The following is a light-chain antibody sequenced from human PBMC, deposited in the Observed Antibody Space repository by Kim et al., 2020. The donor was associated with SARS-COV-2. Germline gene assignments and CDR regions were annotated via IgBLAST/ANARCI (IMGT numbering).Light chain of an antibody. Sequence: VTISSTGSSSNIGAGYAVHWYQQLPGTAPKLLIYGNSNRPSGVPDRFSGSKSGTSASLAITGLQAEDEADYYCQSYDSSLSGSYVFGTGTKVTVL. CDR3: QSYDSSLSGSYV. J-gene: IGLJ1*01. V-gene: IGLV1-40*01. CDR1: SSNIGAGYA. CDR2: GNS.